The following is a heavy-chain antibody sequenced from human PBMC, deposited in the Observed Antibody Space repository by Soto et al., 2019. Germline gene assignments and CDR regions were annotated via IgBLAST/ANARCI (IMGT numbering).Heavy chain of an antibody. D-gene: IGHD6-13*01. CDR3: VSWVSAHFDS. CDR2: ISSNGENT. V-gene: IGHV3-23*01. CDR1: RFTSGYHA. Sequence: PXGSLKLSFAAARFTSGYHAMNWVRQAPGKGLEWVSTISSNGENTHYADSVKGRFIISSDNSSNTVALQMNSLRVEDTAIYYCVSWVSAHFDSWGQGTLVTVSS. J-gene: IGHJ4*01.